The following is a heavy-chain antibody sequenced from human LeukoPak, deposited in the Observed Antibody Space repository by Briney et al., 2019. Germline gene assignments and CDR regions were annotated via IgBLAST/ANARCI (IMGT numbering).Heavy chain of an antibody. CDR2: IYYSGST. D-gene: IGHD2-2*01. CDR3: ARHGDCRGTSCSHK. J-gene: IGHJ4*02. Sequence: SETLSLTCTVSCDSIGSSSYYWGWIRQPPGKGLEWIGSIYYSGSTYYNPSLKSRVTISVDTSKNQFSLKLTSVTAADTAVYYCARHGDCRGTSCSHKWGQGTLVTVSP. V-gene: IGHV4-39*07. CDR1: CDSIGSSSYY.